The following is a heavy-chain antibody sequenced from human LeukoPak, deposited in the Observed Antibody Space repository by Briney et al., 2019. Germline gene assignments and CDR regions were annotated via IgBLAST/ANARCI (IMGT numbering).Heavy chain of an antibody. CDR3: ARDRAIGYCSGGSCPYYFDY. CDR1: GYTFTTYA. V-gene: IGHV1-3*01. D-gene: IGHD2-15*01. Sequence: ASVNVSCKASGYTFTTYAMHWVRQAPGQRREWMGWINAGNGNTKYSQKFQGRVTITRDTSASTAYMELSSLRSEDTAVYYCARDRAIGYCSGGSCPYYFDYWGQGTLVTVSS. CDR2: INAGNGNT. J-gene: IGHJ4*02.